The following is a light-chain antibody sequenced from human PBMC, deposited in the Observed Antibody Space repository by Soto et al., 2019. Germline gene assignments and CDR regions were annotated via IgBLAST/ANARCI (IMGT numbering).Light chain of an antibody. CDR2: EVS. J-gene: IGLJ3*02. V-gene: IGLV2-8*01. CDR3: SSYSGSNNPWV. CDR1: SSDVGGYNY. Sequence: QSVLTQPPSASGSPGQSVTISCTGTSSDVGGYNYVSWYQQHPGKAPKLMIYEVSKRPSGVPDRFSASKSGNTASLTVSVIQAEDEADYYCSSYSGSNNPWVFGGGTKLTVL.